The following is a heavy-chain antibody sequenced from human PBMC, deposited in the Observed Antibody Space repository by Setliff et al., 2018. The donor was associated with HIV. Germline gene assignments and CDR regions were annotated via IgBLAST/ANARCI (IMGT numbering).Heavy chain of an antibody. CDR1: GFFFKNAW. V-gene: IGHV3-15*01. CDR2: IKSEADGGTE. Sequence: GSLRLSCAASGFFFKNAWMSWVRQAPGKGLEWIGRIKSEADGGTEESAAFLKGRFTISRDDSKNTLFLQMNSLKVEDTALYYCTTAGHGSLDFDYWGQGTRVTVS. CDR3: TTAGHGSLDFDY. J-gene: IGHJ4*02. D-gene: IGHD1-1*01.